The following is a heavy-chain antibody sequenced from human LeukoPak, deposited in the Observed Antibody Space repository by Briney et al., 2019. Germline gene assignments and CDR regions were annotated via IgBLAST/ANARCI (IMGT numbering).Heavy chain of an antibody. V-gene: IGHV3-30*04. D-gene: IGHD6-13*01. J-gene: IGHJ4*02. Sequence: PGGSLRLSCAASGFTFSSYAMHWVRQAPGKGLEWVAVISYDGSNKYYADSAKGRFTISRDNSKNTLYLQMNSLRAEDTAVYYCARDHVAAAGTLDYWGQGTLVTVSS. CDR2: ISYDGSNK. CDR3: ARDHVAAAGTLDY. CDR1: GFTFSSYA.